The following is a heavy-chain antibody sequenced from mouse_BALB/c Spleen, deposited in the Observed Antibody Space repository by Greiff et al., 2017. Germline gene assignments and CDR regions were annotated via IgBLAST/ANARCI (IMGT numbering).Heavy chain of an antibody. D-gene: IGHD1-1*01. CDR3: ARRYGSSYDWNFDV. CDR2: INPNNGGT. CDR1: GYSFTDYN. Sequence: EVQLQQSGPELVKPGASVSIPCKASGYSFTDYNVDWVKQRLGKSLEWIGDINPNNGGTIYNQKFKGKATLTVDKSSSTVFMELRRLTSEDTAVYYCARRYGSSYDWNFDVWGAGTTVTVSS. J-gene: IGHJ1*01. V-gene: IGHV1-18*01.